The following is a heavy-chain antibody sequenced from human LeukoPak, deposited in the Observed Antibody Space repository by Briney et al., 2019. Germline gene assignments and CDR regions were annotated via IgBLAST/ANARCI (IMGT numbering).Heavy chain of an antibody. J-gene: IGHJ4*02. D-gene: IGHD1-26*01. V-gene: IGHV3-7*01. CDR2: IKGDGSDK. CDR3: ARDDFSGSYCD. Sequence: GGSLRLSCAASGFIFSQSWMSWVRLAPGKGLEWVANIKGDGSDKYYVDSVKGRFTISRDNTRNSVYLQMSSLRADDTATYYCARDDFSGSYCDWGQGTLVTVSS. CDR1: GFIFSQSW.